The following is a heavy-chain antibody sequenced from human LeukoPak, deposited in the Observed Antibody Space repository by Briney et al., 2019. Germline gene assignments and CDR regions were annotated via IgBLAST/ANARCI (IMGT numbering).Heavy chain of an antibody. CDR1: GGTFSSYA. CDR2: IIPIFGTA. J-gene: IGHJ3*02. V-gene: IGHV1-69*05. Sequence: SVKVSCKASGGTFSSYAISWVRQAPGQGLEWMGGIIPIFGTANYAQKFQGRVTITTDESTSTAYMELSSLRSEDTAVYYCASSIVVVTPMGAFDIWGQGTMVTVSS. D-gene: IGHD2-21*02. CDR3: ASSIVVVTPMGAFDI.